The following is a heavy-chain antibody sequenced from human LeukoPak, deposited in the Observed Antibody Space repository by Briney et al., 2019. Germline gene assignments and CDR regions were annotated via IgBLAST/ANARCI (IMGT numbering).Heavy chain of an antibody. J-gene: IGHJ5*02. V-gene: IGHV4-34*01. CDR2: INHSGST. CDR3: ARGLDVVVPAAIGSWFDP. D-gene: IGHD2-2*01. CDR1: GGSISSYY. Sequence: SETLSLTCTVSGGSISSYYWSWIRQPPGKGLEWIGEINHSGSTNYNPSLKSRVTISVDTSKNQFSLKLSSVTAADTAVYYCARGLDVVVPAAIGSWFDPWGQGTLVTVSS.